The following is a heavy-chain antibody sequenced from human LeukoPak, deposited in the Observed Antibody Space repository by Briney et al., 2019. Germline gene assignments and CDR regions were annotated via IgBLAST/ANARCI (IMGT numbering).Heavy chain of an antibody. CDR3: STYGSGRKFDY. D-gene: IGHD3-10*01. J-gene: IGHJ4*02. CDR2: ISGSGVST. V-gene: IGHV3-23*01. CDR1: GFTFSSYG. Sequence: GGTLRLSCAASGFTFSSYGMSWVRQAPGKGLEWVSGISGSGVSTYYADSVKGRFSISRDNSKNTLYLQMNSLKSEDTAVYYCSTYGSGRKFDYWGQGTLVTVSS.